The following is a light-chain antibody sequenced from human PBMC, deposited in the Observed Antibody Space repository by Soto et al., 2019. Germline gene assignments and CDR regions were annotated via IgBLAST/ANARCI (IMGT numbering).Light chain of an antibody. CDR1: ERVSTN. V-gene: IGKV3-15*01. CDR3: QQYNTLPPT. CDR2: SAS. Sequence: DIVMTQSPVTLSVSPGESATLSCRASERVSTNLAWYQQTPGQAPRLLIYSASRRPTDIPVRFSGSGSGAEFTLTISSLQSEDFAIYYCQQYNTLPPTFGQRTKVEVK. J-gene: IGKJ1*01.